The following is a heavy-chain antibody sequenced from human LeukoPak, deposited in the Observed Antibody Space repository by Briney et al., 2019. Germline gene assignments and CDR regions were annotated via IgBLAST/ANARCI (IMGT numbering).Heavy chain of an antibody. CDR2: INHSGST. Sequence: SETLSLTCAVYGGSFSGYYWSWIRQPPGKGLEWIGEINHSGSTNYNPSLKSRVTISVDTSKNQFSLKLSSVTAADTAVYYCARLLRVRRGSGSYLYYFDYWGQGTLVTVSS. CDR3: ARLLRVRRGSGSYLYYFDY. J-gene: IGHJ4*02. D-gene: IGHD3-10*01. CDR1: GGSFSGYY. V-gene: IGHV4-34*01.